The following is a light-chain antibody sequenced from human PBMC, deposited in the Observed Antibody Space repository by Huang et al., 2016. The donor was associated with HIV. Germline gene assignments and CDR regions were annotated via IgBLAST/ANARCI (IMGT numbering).Light chain of an antibody. V-gene: IGKV3-11*01. CDR2: YAS. CDR3: QCRSTLPPIT. Sequence: EIVLTQSPATLSLSPGARATHSCKANRSVDNYLAWYQQKPCQTPRLLIYYASNRASDIPARFSGTGSGTDFTLTISSREPEDCAIYLCQCRSTLPPITFGQGTRLEIK. J-gene: IGKJ5*01. CDR1: RSVDNY.